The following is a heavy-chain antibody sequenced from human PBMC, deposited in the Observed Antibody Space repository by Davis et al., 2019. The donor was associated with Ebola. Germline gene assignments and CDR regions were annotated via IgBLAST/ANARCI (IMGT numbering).Heavy chain of an antibody. CDR2: IGTAGDT. CDR3: ARDGAPPYSYGYYYYYGMDV. Sequence: PGGSLRLSCAASGFTFSNYDMHWVRQATGKGLEWVSAIGTAGDTYYPGSVKGRFTISRENAENSLYLQMDSLRAEDTAVYYCARDGAPPYSYGYYYYYGMDVWGQGTTVTVSS. D-gene: IGHD5-18*01. V-gene: IGHV3-13*01. J-gene: IGHJ6*02. CDR1: GFTFSNYD.